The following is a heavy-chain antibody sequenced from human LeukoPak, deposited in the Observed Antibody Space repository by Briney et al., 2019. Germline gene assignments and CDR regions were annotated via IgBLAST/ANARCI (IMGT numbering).Heavy chain of an antibody. CDR1: GLTFIIYA. V-gene: IGHV3-48*04. CDR2: ISSSSSTI. D-gene: IGHD2-15*01. J-gene: IGHJ3*02. CDR3: ARSCGGSCYSVGAFDI. Sequence: GGSLSLSCAASGLTFIIYAMHWVRHAPGRGLEWVTYISSSSSTIFYADSVKGRFTLYRDNAKHSMYLQINSERAEHTAVSLCARSCGGSCYSVGAFDIWGEATMVTVPS.